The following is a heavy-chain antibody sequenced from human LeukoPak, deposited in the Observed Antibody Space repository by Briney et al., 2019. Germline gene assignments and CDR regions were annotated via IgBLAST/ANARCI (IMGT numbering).Heavy chain of an antibody. Sequence: ASVKVSCKASGYTSTSYGISWVRQAPGQGLEWMGWISAYNGNTNYAQKLQGRVTMTTDTSTSTAYMELRSLRSDDTAVYYCARESVVEYYFDYWGQGTLVTVSS. CDR3: ARESVVEYYFDY. CDR1: GYTSTSYG. D-gene: IGHD2-15*01. CDR2: ISAYNGNT. V-gene: IGHV1-18*04. J-gene: IGHJ4*02.